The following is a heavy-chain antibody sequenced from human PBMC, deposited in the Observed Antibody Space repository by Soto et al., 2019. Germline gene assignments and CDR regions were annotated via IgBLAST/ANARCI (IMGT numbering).Heavy chain of an antibody. J-gene: IGHJ4*02. V-gene: IGHV4-61*08. CDR3: ASSAYYYGSGSYYYNDY. CDR1: GGSISSGGYC. CDR2: IYYSGST. Sequence: SETLSLTCTVSGGSISSGGYCWSWIRQHPGKGLEWIGYIYYSGSTNYNPSLKSRVTISVDTSKNQFSLKLSSVTAADTAVYYCASSAYYYGSGSYYYNDYWGQGTLVTVSS. D-gene: IGHD3-10*01.